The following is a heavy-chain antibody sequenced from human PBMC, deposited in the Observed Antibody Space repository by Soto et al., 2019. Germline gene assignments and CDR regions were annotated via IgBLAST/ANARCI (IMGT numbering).Heavy chain of an antibody. CDR1: GFTFSSYG. Sequence: QVQLVESGGGVVQPGRSLRLSCAASGFTFSSYGMHWVRQAPGKGLEWVAVIWYDGSNKYYADSVKGRFTISRDNSKNTLYLQMNSLRAEDTAVDYCARDLYLKYSSLDYWGQGTLVTVSS. V-gene: IGHV3-33*01. CDR3: ARDLYLKYSSLDY. D-gene: IGHD6-6*01. J-gene: IGHJ4*02. CDR2: IWYDGSNK.